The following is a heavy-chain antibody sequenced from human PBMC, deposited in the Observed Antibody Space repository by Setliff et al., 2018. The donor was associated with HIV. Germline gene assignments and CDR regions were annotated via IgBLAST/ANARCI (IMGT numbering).Heavy chain of an antibody. CDR1: GATFSTSA. D-gene: IGHD1-26*01. CDR2: IIPMLGSP. Sequence: GASVKVSCKASGATFSTSAIGWVRQAPGQGLEWMGGIIPMLGSPNYAHNFRGRVTITADESTSTAYMELSNLTYEDTAVYYCAKIGSGFDYWGQGTLVTVS. V-gene: IGHV1-69*13. CDR3: AKIGSGFDY. J-gene: IGHJ4*02.